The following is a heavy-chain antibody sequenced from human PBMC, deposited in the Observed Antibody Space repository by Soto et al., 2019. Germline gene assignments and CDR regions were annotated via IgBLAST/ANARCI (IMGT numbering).Heavy chain of an antibody. V-gene: IGHV3-49*03. D-gene: IGHD1-26*01. CDR2: IRSKAYGGTT. Sequence: GGSLRLSCTASGFTFGDYAMSWFRQAPGKGLEWVGFIRSKAYGGTTEYAASVKGRFTISRDDSKSIAYLQMNSLKTEDTAVYYCTRDRSAGSYLVFGAFDIRGQGTMVTVSS. CDR1: GFTFGDYA. CDR3: TRDRSAGSYLVFGAFDI. J-gene: IGHJ3*02.